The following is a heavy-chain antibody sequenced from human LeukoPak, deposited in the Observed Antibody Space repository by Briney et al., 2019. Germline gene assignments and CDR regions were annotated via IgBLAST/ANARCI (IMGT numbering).Heavy chain of an antibody. CDR2: IYYSGST. D-gene: IGHD5-12*01. CDR1: GGSISSYY. Sequence: SETLSLTCTVSGGSISSYYWSWIRQPPGKGLEWIGYIYYSGSTNYNPSLKSRVTISVDTSKNQFSLKLSSVTAADTAVYYCARGDGGYAGVFDYWGQGTLVTVSS. J-gene: IGHJ4*02. CDR3: ARGDGGYAGVFDY. V-gene: IGHV4-59*01.